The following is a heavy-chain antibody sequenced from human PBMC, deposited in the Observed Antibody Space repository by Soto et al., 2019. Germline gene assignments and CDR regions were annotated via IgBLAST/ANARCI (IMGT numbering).Heavy chain of an antibody. V-gene: IGHV1-69*01. J-gene: IGHJ6*04. D-gene: IGHD3-3*01. CDR3: AMKVVSGYGMAI. CDR2: ILPIFGTT. Sequence: QVQLVQSGAEVKRPGSSVKVSCKTSGGTFSSFGISWVRQAPGQGFEWIGWILPIFGTTNYAQTLQGRVTITADESTSTAYMELSSLGSDDTAVYYCAMKVVSGYGMAIWGEGTTVTVAS. CDR1: GGTFSSFG.